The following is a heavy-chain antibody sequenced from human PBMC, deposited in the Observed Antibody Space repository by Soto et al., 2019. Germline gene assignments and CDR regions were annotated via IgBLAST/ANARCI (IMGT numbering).Heavy chain of an antibody. CDR2: ITTYNGNT. CDR3: ARALTGYGMDV. V-gene: IGHV1-18*01. CDR1: RYIFTNYG. Sequence: QVQLVQSGVEVREPGASVKVSCKAVRYIFTNYGVSWVRQAPGQGLEWMGWITTYNGNTGYAQKLQGRVTMTTDASTSTAYMELGSLRSDDTAIYYCARALTGYGMDVWGQGTTVTVSS. J-gene: IGHJ6*02.